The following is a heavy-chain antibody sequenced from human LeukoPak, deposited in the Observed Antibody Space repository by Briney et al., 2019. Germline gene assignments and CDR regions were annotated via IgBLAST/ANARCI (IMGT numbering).Heavy chain of an antibody. Sequence: GESLKISCAASGFTFSSCAMRWVRQAPGKGLEWVSAISGSGSSTYYADSVQGRFTISRDNSKNTLYLQMNSLRAEDTAVYYCAKDRRGYDRIIEYWGQGTLVTVSS. D-gene: IGHD5-12*01. CDR1: GFTFSSCA. V-gene: IGHV3-23*01. J-gene: IGHJ4*02. CDR3: AKDRRGYDRIIEY. CDR2: ISGSGSST.